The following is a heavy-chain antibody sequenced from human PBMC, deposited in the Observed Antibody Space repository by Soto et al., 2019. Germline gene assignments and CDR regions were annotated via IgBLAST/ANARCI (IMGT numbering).Heavy chain of an antibody. J-gene: IGHJ6*03. D-gene: IGHD6-13*01. CDR1: GGSISSGGYY. CDR2: IYYSGST. CDR3: AIAPISQQLVVWGESYYYYYMDV. Sequence: TLSLTCTVSGGSISSGGYYWSWIRQHPGKGLEWIGYIYYSGSTYYNQSLKSRVTISVDTSKNQYSLKLSSVTAADTFVYYCAIAPISQQLVVWGESYYYYYMDVWGKGTTVTVSS. V-gene: IGHV4-31*03.